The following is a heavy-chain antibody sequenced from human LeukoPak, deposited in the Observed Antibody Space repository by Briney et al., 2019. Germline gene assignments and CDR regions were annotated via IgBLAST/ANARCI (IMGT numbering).Heavy chain of an antibody. D-gene: IGHD2-2*01. CDR2: IRSQAYGMTI. J-gene: IGHJ3*02. CDR1: GFTFGHYA. V-gene: IGHV3-49*04. CDR3: ARGGDFGVPAPLGIDAFDI. Sequence: GGSLRLSCTGPGFTFGHYALAWVRQAPGKGLEWLGFIRSQAYGMTIEYAASVKGRFSISRDNSKSIADLQINSLKTEDTAVYYCARGGDFGVPAPLGIDAFDIWGQGTMVTVSS.